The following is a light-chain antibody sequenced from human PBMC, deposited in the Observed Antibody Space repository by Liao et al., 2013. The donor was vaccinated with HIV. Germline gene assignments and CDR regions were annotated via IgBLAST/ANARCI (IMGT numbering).Light chain of an antibody. CDR3: QVWDSSSYHLV. CDR1: KIGDKR. V-gene: IGLV3-21*04. J-gene: IGLJ3*02. CDR2: QDS. Sequence: SYELTQPPSVSVAPGKTTSITCGGNKIGDKRVHWYQQRPGQAPVMVIYQDSKRPSGIPERFSGSNSGNTATLTISGTQAMDEADYYCQVWDSSSYHLVFGGGTKLTVL.